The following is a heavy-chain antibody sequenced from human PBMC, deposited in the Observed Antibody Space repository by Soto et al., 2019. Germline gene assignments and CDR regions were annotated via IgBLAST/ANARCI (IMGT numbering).Heavy chain of an antibody. CDR2: ISGSGGST. CDR3: AKEYCSSTSCYFEDWFDP. D-gene: IGHD2-2*01. J-gene: IGHJ5*02. Sequence: GGSLRLSCAASGFTFSSYAMSWVRQAPGKGLEWVSAISGSGGSTYYADSVKGRFTISRDNSKNTLYLQMNSLRAEDTAVYYCAKEYCSSTSCYFEDWFDPWGQGTLVTVSS. V-gene: IGHV3-23*01. CDR1: GFTFSSYA.